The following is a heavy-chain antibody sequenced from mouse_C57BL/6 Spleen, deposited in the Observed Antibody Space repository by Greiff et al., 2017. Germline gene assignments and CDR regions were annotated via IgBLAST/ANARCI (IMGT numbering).Heavy chain of an antibody. CDR3: ASLYGYDAGGYARDY. J-gene: IGHJ4*01. D-gene: IGHD2-2*01. V-gene: IGHV2-2*01. CDR2: IWSGGST. CDR1: GFSLTSYG. Sequence: QVQLKESGPGLVQPSQSLSITCTVSGFSLTSYGVHWVRQSPGKGLEWLGVIWSGGSTDYNAAFISRLSTSKANSESQVFFKMSRLQADDTAIYYGASLYGYDAGGYARDYWGQGTSVTVSS.